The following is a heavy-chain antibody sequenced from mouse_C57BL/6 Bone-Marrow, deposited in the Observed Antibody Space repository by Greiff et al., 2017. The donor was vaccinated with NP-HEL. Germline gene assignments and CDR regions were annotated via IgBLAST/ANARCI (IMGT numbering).Heavy chain of an antibody. Sequence: QVQLQQPGAELVKPGASVKMSCKASGYTFTSYWITWVKQRPGQGLEWIGDIYPGSGSTNYNEKFKSKATLTVDTSSSTAYMQLSSLTSEDSAVYYCARSTMVTPYYYAMDYWGQGTSVTVSS. D-gene: IGHD2-2*01. CDR1: GYTFTSYW. V-gene: IGHV1-55*01. CDR2: IYPGSGST. J-gene: IGHJ4*01. CDR3: ARSTMVTPYYYAMDY.